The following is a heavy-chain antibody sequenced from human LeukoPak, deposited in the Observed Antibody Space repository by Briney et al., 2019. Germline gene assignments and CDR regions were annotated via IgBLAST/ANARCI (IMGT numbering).Heavy chain of an antibody. CDR1: GGSISSYY. V-gene: IGHV4-59*01. Sequence: SETLSLTCTVSGGSISSYYWSWIRQPPGKGLEWIGHIYDSGSTNYNPSLKSRVTISVDTSKNQFSLKLSSVTAADTAVYYCAREFSWSGFFDYWGQGTLGTVSS. D-gene: IGHD3-3*01. CDR2: IYDSGST. CDR3: AREFSWSGFFDY. J-gene: IGHJ4*02.